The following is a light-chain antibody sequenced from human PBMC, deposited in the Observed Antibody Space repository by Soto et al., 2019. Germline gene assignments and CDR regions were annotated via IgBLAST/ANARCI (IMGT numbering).Light chain of an antibody. CDR3: QSFDSSLRVYV. V-gene: IGLV2-14*01. Sequence: QSALTQPASVSGSPGQSITISCTGASSDVGGYNLVSWYQQHPGKAPKLMIFEVSNRPSGVPERFSGSKSGTSASLVISGLQAEDEADYYCQSFDSSLRVYVFGSGTKVTVL. CDR1: SSDVGGYNL. CDR2: EVS. J-gene: IGLJ1*01.